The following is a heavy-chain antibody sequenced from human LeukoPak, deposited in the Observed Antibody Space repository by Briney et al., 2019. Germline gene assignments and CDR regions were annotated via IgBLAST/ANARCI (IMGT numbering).Heavy chain of an antibody. V-gene: IGHV3-21*01. D-gene: IGHD3-3*01. CDR3: ARDGPPVPTIFGTFDS. Sequence: GGSLRFSCAASGFTFSSYTMNWVRQAPGKGLEWVSCISSDSNNIFYAESVKGRFTMSRDNAKSSLYLQMNSLRAEDTAVYYCARDGPPVPTIFGTFDSWGQGTLVTVSS. CDR1: GFTFSSYT. CDR2: ISSDSNNI. J-gene: IGHJ5*01.